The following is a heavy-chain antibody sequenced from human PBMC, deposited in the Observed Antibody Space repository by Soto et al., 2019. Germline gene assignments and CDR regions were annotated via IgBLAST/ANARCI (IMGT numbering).Heavy chain of an antibody. CDR2: ISSSGSSK. CDR3: ASTYGSGYSPDLYYGMDV. V-gene: IGHV3-48*03. CDR1: GFTFSSYE. D-gene: IGHD3-3*01. J-gene: IGHJ6*02. Sequence: EVQLVESGGGLVQPGGSLRLSCATSGFTFSSYEMNWVRQAPGKGLEWVSRISSSGSSKYYAESVKGRFTISRDNAKNSLYLQMTRLRAEETAVYYCASTYGSGYSPDLYYGMDVWGRGTTVTVSS.